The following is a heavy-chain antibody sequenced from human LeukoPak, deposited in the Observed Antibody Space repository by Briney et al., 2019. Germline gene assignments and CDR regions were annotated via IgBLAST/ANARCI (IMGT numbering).Heavy chain of an antibody. CDR2: IYTSGST. CDR3: ARRGFWSGYYRPRDCYFDY. CDR1: GGSISSYY. J-gene: IGHJ4*02. V-gene: IGHV4-4*07. D-gene: IGHD3-3*01. Sequence: SETLSLTCTVSGGSISSYYWSWIRQPAGKGLEWIGRIYTSGSTNYNPSLKSRVTMSVDTSKNQFSLKLSSVTAADTAVYYCARRGFWSGYYRPRDCYFDYWGQGTLVTVSS.